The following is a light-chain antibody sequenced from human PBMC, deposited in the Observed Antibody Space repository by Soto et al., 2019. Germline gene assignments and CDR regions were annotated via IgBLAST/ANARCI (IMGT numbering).Light chain of an antibody. Sequence: DIVMTQSPLSLPVNPGEPASISCRSSQSLLHSNGYNYLDWYLQKPGQSPQLLIYLGSNRASGVPDRFSGSGSGTDFTLKISRVEAEDVGVYYCMQALQTPITFGQGTRLKIK. CDR1: QSLLHSNGYNY. J-gene: IGKJ5*01. CDR2: LGS. CDR3: MQALQTPIT. V-gene: IGKV2-28*01.